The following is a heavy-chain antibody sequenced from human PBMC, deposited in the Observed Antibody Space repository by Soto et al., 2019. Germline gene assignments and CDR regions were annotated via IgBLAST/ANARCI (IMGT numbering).Heavy chain of an antibody. V-gene: IGHV1-69*17. Sequence: QVQLVQSEADVKKPGSSVKVSCKSSVGTFSRFSINWVRQAPGRGLEWMGGVIPIFDIINYAEKFQGRVTITADKSTNTAYMELSSLTAEDTAVYYCAREGGNTVITKVDYWGQGTLVIVSS. CDR1: VGTFSRFS. J-gene: IGHJ4*02. D-gene: IGHD4-17*01. CDR3: AREGGNTVITKVDY. CDR2: VIPIFDII.